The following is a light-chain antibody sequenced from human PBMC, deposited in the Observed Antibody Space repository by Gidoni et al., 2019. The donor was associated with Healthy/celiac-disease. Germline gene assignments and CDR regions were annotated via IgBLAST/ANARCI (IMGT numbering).Light chain of an antibody. CDR2: GKN. V-gene: IGLV3-19*01. CDR1: RLRSYY. CDR3: NSRDSSGNRWV. Sequence: SSELTQDTAVSVALGQTVRITCQGDRLRSYYASWYQQKPGQAPVLVIYGKNNRPPGIPDRFSGSSSGNTAALTITGAQAEDEADYYCNSRDSSGNRWVFGGGTKLTVL. J-gene: IGLJ3*02.